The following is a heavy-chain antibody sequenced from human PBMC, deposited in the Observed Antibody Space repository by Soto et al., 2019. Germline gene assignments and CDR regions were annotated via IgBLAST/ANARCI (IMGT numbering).Heavy chain of an antibody. CDR3: ERDWGYSSGWYDDGLYFQH. CDR1: GFTFSSYG. Sequence: QVQLVESGGGVVQPGRSLRLSCAASGFTFSSYGMHWVRQAPGKGLEWVAVIWYDGSNKYYADSVKGRFTISRDNSKNTLYLQMKSLRAEDTAVYYCERDWGYSSGWYDDGLYFQHWVQGTLVTVSS. V-gene: IGHV3-33*01. D-gene: IGHD6-19*01. J-gene: IGHJ1*01. CDR2: IWYDGSNK.